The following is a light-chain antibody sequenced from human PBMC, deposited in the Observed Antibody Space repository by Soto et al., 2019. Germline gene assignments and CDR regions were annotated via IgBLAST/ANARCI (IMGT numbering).Light chain of an antibody. V-gene: IGLV2-14*01. Sequence: QSVLTQPASVSASPGQSISISCTGTSNDVGAFDYVSWYQQHPGKAPKLIIFEVNNRPSGVSNRFSGSKSGNTASLTISGLQAEDEADYYCSSWTSSTTQVLGGGTKLTVL. CDR3: SSWTSSTTQV. CDR1: SNDVGAFDY. CDR2: EVN. J-gene: IGLJ2*01.